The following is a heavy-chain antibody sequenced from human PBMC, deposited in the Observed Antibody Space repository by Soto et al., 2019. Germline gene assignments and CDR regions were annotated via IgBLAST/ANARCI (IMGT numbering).Heavy chain of an antibody. CDR2: ISAYNGNT. CDR1: GYTFTSYG. V-gene: IGHV1-18*01. Sequence: VASVKVSCKASGYTFTSYGISWVRQAPGQGLEWMGWISAYNGNTNYAQKLQGRVTMTTDTSTSTAYMELRSLRSDDTAVYYCVLCTTTSCYGKFDYWGQGTLVTVSS. CDR3: VLCTTTSCYGKFDY. D-gene: IGHD2-2*01. J-gene: IGHJ4*02.